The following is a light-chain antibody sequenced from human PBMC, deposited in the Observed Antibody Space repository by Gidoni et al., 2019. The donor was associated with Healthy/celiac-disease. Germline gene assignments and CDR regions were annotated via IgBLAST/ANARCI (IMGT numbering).Light chain of an antibody. CDR1: QGISSY. CDR3: QQLNSYPRT. V-gene: IGKV1-9*01. J-gene: IGKJ2*01. Sequence: DLQLTQSPSFLSASVGDRVTITSRASQGISSYLAWYQQKPGKAPKLLIYAASTLQSGVPSRFSGSGSATEFTLTIISLQPEDFATYYCQQLNSYPRTFGQXTKVEIK. CDR2: AAS.